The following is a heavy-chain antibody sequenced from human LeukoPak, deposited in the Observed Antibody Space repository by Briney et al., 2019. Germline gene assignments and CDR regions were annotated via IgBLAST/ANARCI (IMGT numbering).Heavy chain of an antibody. CDR2: IKPDGSES. CDR3: ARWGYNYGLDY. V-gene: IGHV3-7*01. D-gene: IGHD5-18*01. Sequence: GGSLRLSCAASGFTFSSYWMSWVRQAPGKGLEWVANIKPDGSESYYGDSVKGRFTMSRDNAKNSLYLQIISLRAEDTAVYYCARWGYNYGLDYWGQGTLVTVSS. CDR1: GFTFSSYW. J-gene: IGHJ4*02.